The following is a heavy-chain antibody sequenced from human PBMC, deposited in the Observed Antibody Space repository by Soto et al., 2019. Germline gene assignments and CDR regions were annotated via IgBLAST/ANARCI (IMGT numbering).Heavy chain of an antibody. CDR1: GFTFSYYT. J-gene: IGHJ6*02. CDR2: IRGSGDTI. Sequence: EVQLLESGGGLVQPGGSLRLSCAASGFTFSYYTMSWVRQAPGKGLEWVSGIRGSGDTIYYADSVKGRFTISRANSKNTLYLQMNSLRADDTAVYYCADPVPDATHYDYYDMDVWGQGTTVTVSS. V-gene: IGHV3-23*01. D-gene: IGHD2-2*01. CDR3: ADPVPDATHYDYYDMDV.